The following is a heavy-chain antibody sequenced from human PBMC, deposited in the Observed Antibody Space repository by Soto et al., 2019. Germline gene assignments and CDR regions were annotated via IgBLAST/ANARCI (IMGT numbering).Heavy chain of an antibody. D-gene: IGHD3-9*01. Sequence: QVQLVQSGAEVKKPGASVKVSCKASGYTFTSYGIGWVRQAPGQGLEWMGWISAYNGNTNSAQKLQGRVTRTTDTSTSTAYMELRSMRSDATAVYYCARDYYILTGYYVPDYWGQGTLVTVSS. CDR1: GYTFTSYG. CDR2: ISAYNGNT. J-gene: IGHJ4*02. V-gene: IGHV1-18*01. CDR3: ARDYYILTGYYVPDY.